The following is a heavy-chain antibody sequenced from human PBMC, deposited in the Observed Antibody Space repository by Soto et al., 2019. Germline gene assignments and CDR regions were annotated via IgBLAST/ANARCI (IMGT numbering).Heavy chain of an antibody. V-gene: IGHV3-33*01. CDR3: ARVLHYYYYYGMDV. D-gene: IGHD2-15*01. Sequence: QVQLVESGGGVVQPGRSLRLSCAASGFTFSSYGMHWVRQAPGKGLEWVAVIWYDGSNKYYADSVKGRFTISRDNSKNTLYLQMNSLRAEDTAVYYCARVLHYYYYYGMDVWGQGTTVTVSS. CDR1: GFTFSSYG. J-gene: IGHJ6*02. CDR2: IWYDGSNK.